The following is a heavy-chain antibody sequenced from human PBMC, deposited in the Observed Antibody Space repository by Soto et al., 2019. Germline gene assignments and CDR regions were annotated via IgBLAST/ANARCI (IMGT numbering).Heavy chain of an antibody. CDR1: GYTFSSYG. CDR3: AKDLAAAGSIDY. J-gene: IGHJ4*02. D-gene: IGHD6-13*01. CDR2: ISYDGSNK. Sequence: QVQLVESGGGVVQPGRSLRLSCGASGYTFSSYGMHWVRQAPGKGLEWVAVISYDGSNKYYADSVKGRFTISRDNSKNTLYLQMNSLRAEDTAVYYCAKDLAAAGSIDYWGQGTLVTVSS. V-gene: IGHV3-30*18.